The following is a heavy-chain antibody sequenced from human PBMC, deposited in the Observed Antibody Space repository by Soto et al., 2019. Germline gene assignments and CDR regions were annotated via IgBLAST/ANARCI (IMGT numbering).Heavy chain of an antibody. Sequence: EVQLLESGGGLVQPGGSLRLSCAASGFTFSSYVITWVRQAPGLGLEWVSSIGGSGATTYYADSVKGRFTISRDNSKNTLYLQMHSLRAKDTAVYYCAKDRIVGARNLDYWGQGTLVTVSS. J-gene: IGHJ4*02. CDR1: GFTFSSYV. CDR3: AKDRIVGARNLDY. V-gene: IGHV3-23*01. CDR2: IGGSGATT. D-gene: IGHD1-26*01.